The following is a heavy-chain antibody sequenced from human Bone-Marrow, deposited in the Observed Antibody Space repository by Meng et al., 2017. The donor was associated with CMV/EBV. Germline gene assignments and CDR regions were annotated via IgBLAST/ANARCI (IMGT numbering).Heavy chain of an antibody. D-gene: IGHD3-22*01. CDR3: ASPITYYYDSSDLDY. Sequence: GGSLRLSCAASGFTFSSYSMNWVRQAPGKGLEWVSSISSSSSYIYYADSVKGRFTISRDNAKNSLYLQMNSLRAEDTAVYYCASPITYYYDSSDLDYWGQGTLVTASS. J-gene: IGHJ4*02. CDR2: ISSSSSYI. CDR1: GFTFSSYS. V-gene: IGHV3-21*01.